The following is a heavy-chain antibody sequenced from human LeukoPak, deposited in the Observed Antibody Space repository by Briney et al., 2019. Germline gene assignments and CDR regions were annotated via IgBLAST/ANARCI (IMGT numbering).Heavy chain of an antibody. V-gene: IGHV3-9*01. D-gene: IGHD1/OR15-1a*01. CDR3: AKGGRLTTLYNWFDP. CDR2: INWNSGNI. J-gene: IGHJ5*02. Sequence: GGSLRLSCAASGFIFSSYAMHWVRQAPGKGLEWVSGINWNSGNIGYADSVKGRFTISRDNAKNSLYLQMNSLRPEDTALYYCAKGGRLTTLYNWFDPWGQGTLVTVSS. CDR1: GFIFSSYA.